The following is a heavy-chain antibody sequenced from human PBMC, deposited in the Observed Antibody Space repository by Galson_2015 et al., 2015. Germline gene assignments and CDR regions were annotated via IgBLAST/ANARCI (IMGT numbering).Heavy chain of an antibody. J-gene: IGHJ4*02. CDR1: GFTFSSYG. Sequence: SLRLSCAASGFTFSSYGTHWVRQAPGKGLEWVAVISYDGSNKYYADSVKGRFTISRDNSKNTLYLQMNSLRAEDTAVYYCAKPLLRRWASYFDYWGQGTLVTVSS. CDR2: ISYDGSNK. D-gene: IGHD1-26*01. V-gene: IGHV3-30*18. CDR3: AKPLLRRWASYFDY.